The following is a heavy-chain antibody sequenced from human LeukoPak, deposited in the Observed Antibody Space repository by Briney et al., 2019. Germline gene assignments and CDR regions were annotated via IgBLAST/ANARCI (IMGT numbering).Heavy chain of an antibody. J-gene: IGHJ4*02. CDR2: IYPGDSDT. Sequence: GESLQISCKGSGYIFTSYWIGWVRPLPGKGLEWMGIIYPGDSDTRYSPSFQGQVTISADKSISTAYLQWSSLKASDTAIYYCARPTSSSWIWGQGTLVTVSS. D-gene: IGHD6-13*01. V-gene: IGHV5-51*01. CDR1: GYIFTSYW. CDR3: ARPTSSSWI.